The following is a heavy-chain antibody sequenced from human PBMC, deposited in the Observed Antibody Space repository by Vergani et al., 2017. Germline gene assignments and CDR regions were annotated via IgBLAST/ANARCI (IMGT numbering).Heavy chain of an antibody. J-gene: IGHJ2*01. Sequence: QVQLQESGPGLLKPSQTLSLTCSVAGDSISSGNYYWNWIRQPAGKGLEWMGRIYSSGSTSYNPSIKSRITMSLDTSKNQFSLSLSSVTAADTAVYYCARRGGDFWSGFYYWYFDLWGRGTLVTVSS. CDR3: ARRGGDFWSGFYYWYFDL. CDR1: GDSISSGNYY. D-gene: IGHD3-3*01. V-gene: IGHV4-61*02. CDR2: IYSSGST.